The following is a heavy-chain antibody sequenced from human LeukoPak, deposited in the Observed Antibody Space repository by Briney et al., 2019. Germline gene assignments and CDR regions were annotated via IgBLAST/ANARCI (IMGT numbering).Heavy chain of an antibody. J-gene: IGHJ5*02. CDR2: IGWTSGSI. V-gene: IGHV3-9*01. CDR3: AKDRAPSPGSGSSFDP. CDR1: GFTFDDYA. Sequence: VRCLRLSCAASGFTFDDYAMHWVRQAPGQGGEWVSGIGWTSGSIGYADSMQGRFTNSRDNAKNSLYLQMNSRGAEDTALYYCAKDRAPSPGSGSSFDPWGQGTLVTVSS. D-gene: IGHD3-10*01.